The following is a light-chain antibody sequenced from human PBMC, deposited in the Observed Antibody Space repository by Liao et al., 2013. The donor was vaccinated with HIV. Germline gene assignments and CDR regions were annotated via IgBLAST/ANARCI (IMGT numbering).Light chain of an antibody. CDR3: QVWDSSSNSYV. CDR2: YDN. CDR1: NIGTKS. V-gene: IGLV3-21*04. Sequence: SYELTQPPSVSVAPGQTARIACGGNNIGTKSVNWYQQKPGQAPVLFISYDNDRPSGIPERFSGSNSGNTATLTISGVEAGDEADYYCQVWDSSSNSYVFGTGTKVTVL. J-gene: IGLJ1*01.